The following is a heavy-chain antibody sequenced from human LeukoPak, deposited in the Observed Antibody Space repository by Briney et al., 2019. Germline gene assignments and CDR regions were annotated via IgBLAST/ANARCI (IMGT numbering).Heavy chain of an antibody. CDR3: AKDLNWIYYYYGMDV. Sequence: GGSLTLSCAASGFTFSSYAMNWVRQAPGKGLEWVSAISGSGGSTYYADSVKGRFTISRDNSKNTLYLQMNSLRAEDTAVYYCAKDLNWIYYYYGMDVWGQGTTVTVSS. V-gene: IGHV3-23*01. J-gene: IGHJ6*02. D-gene: IGHD1-1*01. CDR1: GFTFSSYA. CDR2: ISGSGGST.